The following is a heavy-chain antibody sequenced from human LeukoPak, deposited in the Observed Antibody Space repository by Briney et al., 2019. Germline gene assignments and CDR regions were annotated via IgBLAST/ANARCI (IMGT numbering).Heavy chain of an antibody. CDR3: ARDVSITMIVVVITPLDY. D-gene: IGHD3-22*01. Sequence: ASVKFSCKASGYTFTSYGIIWVRQAPGQGLEWMGWISAYNGNTNYAQKLQGRVTMTTDTSTSTAYMELRSLRSDDTAVYYCARDVSITMIVVVITPLDYWGQGTLVTVSS. V-gene: IGHV1-18*01. J-gene: IGHJ4*02. CDR2: ISAYNGNT. CDR1: GYTFTSYG.